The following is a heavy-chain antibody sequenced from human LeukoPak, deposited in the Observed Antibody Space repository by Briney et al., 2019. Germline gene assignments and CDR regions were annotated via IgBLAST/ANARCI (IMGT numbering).Heavy chain of an antibody. CDR2: INPSGGGT. V-gene: IGHV1-46*01. CDR1: GYTFTFYY. Sequence: ASVKVSCKASGYTFTFYYLYWVRQAPGQGLERMGLINPSGGGTSYAQKFQGRVTMTRDMSTSTVYMELSSLRSEDTAVYFCAREGYCRGGTCYSFDYWGQGTLVTVSS. D-gene: IGHD2-15*01. CDR3: AREGYCRGGTCYSFDY. J-gene: IGHJ4*02.